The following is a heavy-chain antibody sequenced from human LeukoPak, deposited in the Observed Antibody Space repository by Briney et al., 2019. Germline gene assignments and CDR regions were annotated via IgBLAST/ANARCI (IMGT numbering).Heavy chain of an antibody. V-gene: IGHV1-24*01. Sequence: ASVKVSCKVSGYTLTELSMHWVRQAPGKGLEWMGGFDPEGGETIYAQKFQGRVTMTEDTSTDTAYMELSSLRSEDTAVYYCAKGSSGSYYYAFDIWGQGTMVTVSS. CDR2: FDPEGGET. J-gene: IGHJ3*02. CDR1: GYTLTELS. CDR3: AKGSSGSYYYAFDI. D-gene: IGHD1-26*01.